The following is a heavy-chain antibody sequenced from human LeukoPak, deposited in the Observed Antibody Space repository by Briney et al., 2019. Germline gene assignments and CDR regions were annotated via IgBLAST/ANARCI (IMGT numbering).Heavy chain of an antibody. J-gene: IGHJ6*03. D-gene: IGHD3-22*01. CDR1: GFSVRNNY. Sequence: GGSLRLSCAASGFSVRNNYIHWVRQAPGKGLEWVSVIYSGGRTDYADSVKGRFTISRDTTQNTVFLQMNSLRAEDTAVYYCAKALTYYYDSSGHQRGDYMDVWGKGTTATVSS. V-gene: IGHV3-53*01. CDR2: IYSGGRT. CDR3: AKALTYYYDSSGHQRGDYMDV.